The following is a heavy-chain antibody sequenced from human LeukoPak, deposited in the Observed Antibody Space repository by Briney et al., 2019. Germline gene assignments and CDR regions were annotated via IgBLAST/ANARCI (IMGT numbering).Heavy chain of an antibody. CDR1: GFTFDDYG. CDR3: ARGTLKAAATDFDY. J-gene: IGHJ4*02. D-gene: IGHD6-13*01. CDR2: INWNGGST. V-gene: IGHV3-20*04. Sequence: GGSLRLSCAASGFTFDDYGMSWVRQAPGKVLEWVSGINWNGGSTGYADSVKGRFTISRDNAKNSLYLQMNSLRAEDTALYYCARGTLKAAATDFDYWGQGTLVTVSS.